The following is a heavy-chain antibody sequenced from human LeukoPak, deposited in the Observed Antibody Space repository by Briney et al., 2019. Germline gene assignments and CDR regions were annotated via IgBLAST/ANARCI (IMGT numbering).Heavy chain of an antibody. CDR2: IYYTGST. V-gene: IGHV4-59*01. Sequence: SETLFLTCSVSSGFISSYYWTWIRQSPGKGLEWIGYIYYTGSTSYNPSLQSRVTISVDTSKNQFSLRLNSVTAADTAVYYCARLHHDYGSGTYGGAYNYYMDVWGEGTTVTVSS. J-gene: IGHJ6*03. CDR1: SGFISSYY. CDR3: ARLHHDYGSGTYGGAYNYYMDV. D-gene: IGHD3-10*01.